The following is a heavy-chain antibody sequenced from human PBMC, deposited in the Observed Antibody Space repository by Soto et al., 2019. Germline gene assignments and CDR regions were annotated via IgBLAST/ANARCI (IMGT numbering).Heavy chain of an antibody. V-gene: IGHV4-30-2*01. CDR2: IFPSGTT. CDR1: GGSLSGATYS. J-gene: IGHJ4*02. CDR3: ARSREFDY. Sequence: SETLSLTCGVSGGSLSGATYSWNWIRRTPGKGLEWIGYIFPSGTTYYNPSLRSRVTISIDVSKNQSSLSLRSLTAADTAVYYCARSREFDYWSQGTLVTVSS.